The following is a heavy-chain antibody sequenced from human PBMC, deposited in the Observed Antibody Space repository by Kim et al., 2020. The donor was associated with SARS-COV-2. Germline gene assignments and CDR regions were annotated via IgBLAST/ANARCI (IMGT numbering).Heavy chain of an antibody. Sequence: SVKVSCKASGGTFSSYAISWVRQAPGQGLEWMGGIIPIFGTANYAQKFQGRVTITADESTSTAYMELSSLRSEDTAVYYCARVFEYYYGSGSSYDYYYYGMDVWGQGTTVTVSS. CDR1: GGTFSSYA. V-gene: IGHV1-69*13. J-gene: IGHJ6*02. D-gene: IGHD3-10*01. CDR2: IIPIFGTA. CDR3: ARVFEYYYGSGSSYDYYYYGMDV.